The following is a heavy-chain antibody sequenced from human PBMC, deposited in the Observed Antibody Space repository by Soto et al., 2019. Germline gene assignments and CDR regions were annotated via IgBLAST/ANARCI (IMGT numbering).Heavy chain of an antibody. Sequence: APVTVSCKASGYTFTSYGISWVRQAPAQGLKRMGWISAYNGNTNYAQKLQSRVTMTTDTSTSTSYMELRSLRSDDTVVYYCARDHYIAVAGILGYWGQGTLVTVSS. D-gene: IGHD6-19*01. J-gene: IGHJ4*02. V-gene: IGHV1-18*01. CDR1: GYTFTSYG. CDR2: ISAYNGNT. CDR3: ARDHYIAVAGILGY.